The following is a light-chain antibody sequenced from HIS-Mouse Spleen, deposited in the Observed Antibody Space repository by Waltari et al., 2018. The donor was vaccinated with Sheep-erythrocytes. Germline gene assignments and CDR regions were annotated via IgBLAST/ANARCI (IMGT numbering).Light chain of an antibody. J-gene: IGKJ4*01. Sequence: DIVMTQSPLSLPVTPGEPASISCRSSQSLLHSNGYNYLDWYLQKPGQSPQLLIYLGSNRASGVPDRFSGANSGNTATLTISGTQAMDEADYYCQAWDSSTVVFGGGTK. V-gene: IGKV2-28*01. CDR2: LGS. CDR1: QSLLHSNGYNY. CDR3: QAWDSSTVV.